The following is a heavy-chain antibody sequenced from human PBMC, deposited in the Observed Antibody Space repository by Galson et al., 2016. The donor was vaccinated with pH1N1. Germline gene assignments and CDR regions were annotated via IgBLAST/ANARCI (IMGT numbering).Heavy chain of an antibody. J-gene: IGHJ4*02. CDR2: ISDGGSNK. D-gene: IGHD7-27*01. CDR1: GFAFRSYA. Sequence: SLRLSCAASGFAFRSYAVHWVRQAPGKGLEWVAVISDGGSNKYYADSVKGRFTISRDNSKNTLYLQMNSLRPEDTALYYCAREPRLVPFWGYLDYWGQGTLVTVSS. V-gene: IGHV3-30-3*01. CDR3: AREPRLVPFWGYLDY.